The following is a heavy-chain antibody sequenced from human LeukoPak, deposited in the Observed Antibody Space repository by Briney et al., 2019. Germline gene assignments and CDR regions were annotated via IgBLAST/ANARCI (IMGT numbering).Heavy chain of an antibody. Sequence: ASVKVSCKASGGAFSSYAISWVRQAPGQGLEWMGRIIPILGIANYAQKFQGRVTITADKSTSTAYMELSNLRSVDTAVYYCASGEERGYWGQGTLVTVSS. D-gene: IGHD4-17*01. V-gene: IGHV1-69*04. CDR1: GGAFSSYA. J-gene: IGHJ4*02. CDR2: IIPILGIA. CDR3: ASGEERGY.